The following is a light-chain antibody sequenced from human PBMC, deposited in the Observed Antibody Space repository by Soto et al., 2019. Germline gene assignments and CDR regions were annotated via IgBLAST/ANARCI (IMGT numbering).Light chain of an antibody. CDR3: QSYDSSLSV. CDR2: DNS. V-gene: IGLV1-40*01. J-gene: IGLJ2*01. Sequence: QLVLTQPPSVSGAPGQRVTISCTGSSSNIGAGYDVHWYQQLPGTAPKLLIYDNSNRPSGVPDRFSGSKSGTSASLAITGLQAEDEADYYCQSYDSSLSVFGGGTQLTVL. CDR1: SSNIGAGYD.